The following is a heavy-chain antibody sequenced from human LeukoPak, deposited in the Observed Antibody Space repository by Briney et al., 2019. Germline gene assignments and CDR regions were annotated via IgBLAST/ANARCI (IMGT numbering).Heavy chain of an antibody. CDR2: ISYDGSNK. V-gene: IGHV3-30*18. CDR1: GFTFSAYG. J-gene: IGHJ4*02. CDR3: AKDLAGTRLVDY. D-gene: IGHD2-15*01. Sequence: PGGSLRLSCTASGFTFSAYGMHWVRQAPGKGLEWVAVISYDGSNKYYADSVKGRFTISRDNSKNTLYLQMNSLRPEDTAVYCCAKDLAGTRLVDYWGQGTLVTVSS.